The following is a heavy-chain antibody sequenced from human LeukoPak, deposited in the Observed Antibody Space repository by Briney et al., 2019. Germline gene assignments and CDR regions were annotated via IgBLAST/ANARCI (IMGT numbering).Heavy chain of an antibody. CDR3: AREYNIHPLFYNWFDP. Sequence: PSETLSLTCTVSGGSISSYYWSWIRQPPGKGLEWIGYIYYSGSTNYNPSLKSRVTISVDTSKNQFSLKLSSVTAADTAVYYCAREYNIHPLFYNWFDPWGQGTLVTVSS. D-gene: IGHD1-14*01. J-gene: IGHJ5*02. CDR1: GGSISSYY. V-gene: IGHV4-59*01. CDR2: IYYSGST.